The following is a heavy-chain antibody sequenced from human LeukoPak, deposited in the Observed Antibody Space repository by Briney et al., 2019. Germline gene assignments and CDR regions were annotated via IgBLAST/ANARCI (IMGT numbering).Heavy chain of an antibody. CDR2: ISAYNGNT. V-gene: IGHV1-18*01. CDR1: GYTFTSYG. CDR3: ARDPRWATVTTFFDY. D-gene: IGHD4-11*01. J-gene: IGHJ4*02. Sequence: ASVTVSCKASGYTFTSYGISWVRQAPGQGLEWMGWISAYNGNTNYAQKLQGRVTMTTDTSTSTAYMELRSLRSDDTAVYYCARDPRWATVTTFFDYWGQGTLVTVSS.